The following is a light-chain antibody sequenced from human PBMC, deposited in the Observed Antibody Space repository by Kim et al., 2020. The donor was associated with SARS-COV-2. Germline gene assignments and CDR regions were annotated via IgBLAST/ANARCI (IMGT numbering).Light chain of an antibody. V-gene: IGKV1-5*03. CDR3: QHFNSYSGT. Sequence: DIRVTQSPSTLSASVGDTVTITCQASENIKSYLSWFQVKPGKAPKLLIYRSSDLETGVPSRFTGSGYGTDFTLTISSLQPDDFATYYCQHFNSYSGTFGQGTKLEI. J-gene: IGKJ2*01. CDR2: RSS. CDR1: ENIKSY.